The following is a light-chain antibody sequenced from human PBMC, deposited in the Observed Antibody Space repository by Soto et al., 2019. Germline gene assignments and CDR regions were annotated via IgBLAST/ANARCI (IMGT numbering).Light chain of an antibody. V-gene: IGKV3-15*01. CDR1: QRVSSN. Sequence: EIVMTQSPATLSVSPGERATLSCRASQRVSSNLAWYQQKPGQAPRLLIYGASTRATGIPARFSGSGSGTEFTLTISSLQSEDFAVYYCQQYNNWLSITFGQGTRLEIK. CDR2: GAS. CDR3: QQYNNWLSIT. J-gene: IGKJ5*01.